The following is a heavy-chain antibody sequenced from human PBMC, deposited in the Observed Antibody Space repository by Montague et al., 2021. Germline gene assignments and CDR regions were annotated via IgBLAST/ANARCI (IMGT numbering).Heavy chain of an antibody. J-gene: IGHJ5*02. Sequence: SETLSLTCAVSGGSISSNNWCTWVRQPPGKGLEWIGEIFHYGSTTYSPSLKSRVTISMDKSKNQFSLKLTSVTAADTAVYYCARVAAWGYYDTSGPNWFDPWGQGTLVTVSS. CDR2: IFHYGST. D-gene: IGHD3-22*01. CDR3: ARVAAWGYYDTSGPNWFDP. CDR1: GGSISSNNW. V-gene: IGHV4-4*02.